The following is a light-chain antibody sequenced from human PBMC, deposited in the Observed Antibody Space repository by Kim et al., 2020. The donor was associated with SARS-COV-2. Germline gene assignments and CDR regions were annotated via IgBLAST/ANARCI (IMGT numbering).Light chain of an antibody. CDR3: QQSNGYPWT. CDR2: GAS. CDR1: QGISSY. Sequence: AAVRDRVTITCRASQGISSYLAWFQQKPGKAPDLLIYGASTLQSGAPSRFSGSGSGTDFTLTISSLQPEDFAIYYCQQSNGYPWTFGQGTKVDIK. V-gene: IGKV1-9*01. J-gene: IGKJ1*01.